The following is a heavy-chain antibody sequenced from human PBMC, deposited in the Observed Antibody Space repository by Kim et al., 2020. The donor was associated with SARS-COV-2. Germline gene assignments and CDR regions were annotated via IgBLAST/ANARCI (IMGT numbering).Heavy chain of an antibody. CDR3: AKDLNYYGSGSYYFDY. Sequence: GGSLRLSCAASGFTFSSYGMHWVRQAPGKGLEWVAVISYDGSNKYYADSVKGRFTISRDNSKNTLYLQMNSLRAEDTAVYYCAKDLNYYGSGSYYFDYWG. D-gene: IGHD3-10*01. V-gene: IGHV3-30*18. CDR2: ISYDGSNK. J-gene: IGHJ4*01. CDR1: GFTFSSYG.